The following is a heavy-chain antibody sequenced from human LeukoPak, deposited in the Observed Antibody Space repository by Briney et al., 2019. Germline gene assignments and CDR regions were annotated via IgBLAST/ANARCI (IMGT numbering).Heavy chain of an antibody. CDR3: ARGRYCSSTSCYGKNEFDY. J-gene: IGHJ4*02. CDR2: SGTAGDP. CDR1: GFTFSSYD. Sequence: GGSLRLSCAASGFTFSSYDMHWVRQATGKGPEWVSASGTAGDPYYPGSVKGRFTISRENAKNSLYLQMNSLRAGDTAVYYCARGRYCSSTSCYGKNEFDYWGQGTLVTVSS. V-gene: IGHV3-13*05. D-gene: IGHD2-2*01.